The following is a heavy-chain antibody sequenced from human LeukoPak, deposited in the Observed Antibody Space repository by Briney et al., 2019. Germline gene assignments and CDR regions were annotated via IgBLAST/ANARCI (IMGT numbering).Heavy chain of an antibody. V-gene: IGHV1-2*02. D-gene: IGHD3-22*01. CDR3: ARDFTMMVVVGAFDI. CDR1: GYTFTGYY. Sequence: ASVKVSCKASGYTFTGYYMHWVRQAHGQGVERMGWTNPNSGGTNYAQKFQGRVTMTRDTSISTAYMELSRLRSDDTAVYYCARDFTMMVVVGAFDIWGQGTMVTVSS. J-gene: IGHJ3*02. CDR2: TNPNSGGT.